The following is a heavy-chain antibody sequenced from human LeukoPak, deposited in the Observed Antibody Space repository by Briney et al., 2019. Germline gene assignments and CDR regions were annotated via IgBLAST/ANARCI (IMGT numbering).Heavy chain of an antibody. CDR3: ARANYCFDY. D-gene: IGHD5-24*01. CDR1: GFTFSDYW. V-gene: IGHV3-7*01. CDR2: IKQDGSDK. J-gene: IGHJ4*02. Sequence: QSGGSLRLSCAASGFTFSDYWMSWVRQAPGKGLEWVAYIKQDGSDKYYVDSVKGRLTISKDNAKNSLYLQMNSLRDEDSAVYYCARANYCFDYWGQGTLVTVSS.